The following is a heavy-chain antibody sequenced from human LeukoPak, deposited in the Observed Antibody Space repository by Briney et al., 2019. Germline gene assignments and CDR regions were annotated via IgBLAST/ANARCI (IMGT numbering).Heavy chain of an antibody. CDR2: IRTDNGDT. Sequence: ASVKVSCKTSGYTFTDNALHWVRQAPGQRLEWMGWIRTDNGDTKYSQKFQGRVTLTRDTSARTVYAELNSLRSEDTAVYYCGRGGSSGVDYWGQGTLVTVSS. D-gene: IGHD2-15*01. CDR1: GYTFTDNA. CDR3: GRGGSSGVDY. J-gene: IGHJ4*02. V-gene: IGHV1-3*04.